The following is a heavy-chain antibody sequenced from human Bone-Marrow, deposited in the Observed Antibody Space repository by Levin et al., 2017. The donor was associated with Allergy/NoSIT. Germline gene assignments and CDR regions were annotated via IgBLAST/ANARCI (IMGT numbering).Heavy chain of an antibody. V-gene: IGHV3-30*03. CDR1: GFPFNGYG. D-gene: IGHD5-18*01. CDR2: ISYDGDSE. Sequence: PGGSLRLSCAASGFPFNGYGMHWVRQVPGKGLEWVTFISYDGDSEYYADSVKGRFTISRDNSKNTLYLQMSSLRAEDTAVYYCARDFSSSYGYPNENYYDYWGQGTLVTVSS. J-gene: IGHJ4*02. CDR3: ARDFSSSYGYPNENYYDY.